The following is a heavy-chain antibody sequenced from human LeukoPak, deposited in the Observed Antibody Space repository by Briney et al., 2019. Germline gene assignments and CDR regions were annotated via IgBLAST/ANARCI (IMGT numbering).Heavy chain of an antibody. D-gene: IGHD2-15*01. CDR2: MNPNSGNT. CDR3: ARGRGVVAATNYYYYYYYMDV. J-gene: IGHJ6*03. V-gene: IGHV1-8*01. CDR1: GYTFTSYD. Sequence: EASVKVSCKASGYTFTSYDINWVRQATGQGLEWMGWMNPNSGNTGCAQKFQGRVTMTRNTSISTAYMELSSLRSEDTAVYYCARGRGVVAATNYYYYYYYMDVWGKGTTVTVSS.